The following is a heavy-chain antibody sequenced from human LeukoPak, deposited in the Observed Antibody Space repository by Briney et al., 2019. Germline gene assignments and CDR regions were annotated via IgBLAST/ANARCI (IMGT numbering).Heavy chain of an antibody. D-gene: IGHD4-17*01. V-gene: IGHV1-69*13. CDR3: ARAFPTTVTTPYYYYGMDV. Sequence: SVNVSCKASGGTFSSYAISWVRQAPGQGLEWMGGIIPIFGTANYAQKFQGRVTITADESTSTAYMELSSLRSEDTAVYYCARAFPTTVTTPYYYYGMDVWGQGTTVTVSS. CDR2: IIPIFGTA. CDR1: GGTFSSYA. J-gene: IGHJ6*02.